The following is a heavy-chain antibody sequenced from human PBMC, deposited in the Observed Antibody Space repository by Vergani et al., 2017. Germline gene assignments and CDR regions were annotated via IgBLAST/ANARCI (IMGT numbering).Heavy chain of an antibody. Sequence: QVQLQESGPGLVKPSQTLSLTCTVSGGSISSGGYYWSWIRQHPGKGLEWIGYIYHSGSTYYNPSLKSRVTISVDRSKNQFSLKLSSVTAADTAVYYCARGTVWFGPFDYWGQGTLVTVSS. CDR1: GGSISSGGYY. J-gene: IGHJ4*02. CDR2: IYHSGST. V-gene: IGHV4-31*03. D-gene: IGHD3-10*01. CDR3: ARGTVWFGPFDY.